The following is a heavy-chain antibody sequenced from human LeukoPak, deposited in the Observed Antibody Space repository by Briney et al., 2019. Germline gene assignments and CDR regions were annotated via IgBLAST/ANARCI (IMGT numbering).Heavy chain of an antibody. CDR2: ISAYNGNT. CDR1: GYTFTSSG. J-gene: IGHJ6*03. V-gene: IGHV1-18*01. CDR3: ARDPPYYYYMDV. Sequence: ASVKVSCKASGYTFTSSGISWVRQAPGQGLEWMGWISAYNGNTNYAQKLQGRVTMTTDTSTSTAYMELRSLRSDDTAVYYCARDPPYYYYMDVWGKGTTVTVSS.